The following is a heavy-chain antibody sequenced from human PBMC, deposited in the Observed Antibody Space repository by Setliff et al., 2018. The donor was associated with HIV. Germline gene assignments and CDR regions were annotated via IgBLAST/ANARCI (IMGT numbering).Heavy chain of an antibody. D-gene: IGHD1-1*01. CDR2: IGSSSSTI. J-gene: IGHJ6*03. V-gene: IGHV3-48*01. Sequence: GGSLRLSCAASGFTFSSYSMNWVRQAPGKGLEWVSYIGSSSSTIYYADSVKGRFTISRDNAKNSLYLQMNSLRAEDTAVYYCAALITITDYYYYYMDVWGKGTTVTVSS. CDR3: AALITITDYYYYYMDV. CDR1: GFTFSSYS.